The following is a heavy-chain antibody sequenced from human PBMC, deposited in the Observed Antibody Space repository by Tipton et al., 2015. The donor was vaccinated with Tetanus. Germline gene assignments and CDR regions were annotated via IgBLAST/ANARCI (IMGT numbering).Heavy chain of an antibody. Sequence: LRLSCTVSRGHISSYYWSWIRQPAGKGLEWIGHISNGNTDYNTSLKSRVTLSVDTPKNQFSLELRAVTAADTAVYYCARGITDGWNRRFVYWGQGARVAAS. CDR2: ISNGNT. V-gene: IGHV4-4*07. D-gene: IGHD5-24*01. CDR3: ARGITDGWNRRFVY. J-gene: IGHJ4*02. CDR1: RGHISSYY.